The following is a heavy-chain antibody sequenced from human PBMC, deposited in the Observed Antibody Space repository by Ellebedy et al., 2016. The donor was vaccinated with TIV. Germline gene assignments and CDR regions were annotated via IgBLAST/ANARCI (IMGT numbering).Heavy chain of an antibody. V-gene: IGHV3-7*01. Sequence: GESLKISXAASGFTFSSYWMSWVRQAPGKGLEWVANIKQDGSEKYYVDSVKGRSTISRDNAQNSLFLQMNSLRAEDTAVHYCARRYFDYWGQGTLVTVSS. CDR2: IKQDGSEK. J-gene: IGHJ4*02. CDR1: GFTFSSYW. CDR3: ARRYFDY.